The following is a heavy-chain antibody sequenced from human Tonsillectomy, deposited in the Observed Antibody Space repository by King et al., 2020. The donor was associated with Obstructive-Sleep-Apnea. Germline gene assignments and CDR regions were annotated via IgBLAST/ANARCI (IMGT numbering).Heavy chain of an antibody. CDR2: ISSSSSYI. D-gene: IGHD2-2*01. CDR3: VRAPIVVVPAPIYGVDY. CDR1: GFTFSSYT. Sequence: VQLVESGGGLVKPGGSLRLSCAASGFTFSSYTMNWVRQAPGKGLEWVSVISSSSSYIDYADSVKGRFTISRDNAKNSLYLQMNSLRAEDTAVYYCVRAPIVVVPAPIYGVDYWGQGTLVTVSS. J-gene: IGHJ4*02. V-gene: IGHV3-21*01.